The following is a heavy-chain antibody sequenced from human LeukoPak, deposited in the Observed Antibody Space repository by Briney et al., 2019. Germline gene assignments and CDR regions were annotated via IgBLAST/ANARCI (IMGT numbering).Heavy chain of an antibody. D-gene: IGHD5-18*01. Sequence: ASVKVSCKASGYTFTSYGISWVRQAPGQGLEWMGWISAYNGNTNYAQKLQGRVTMATDTSTSTAYMELRSLRSDDTAVYYCARAPVGGYSYDWPLDYWGQGTLVTVSS. CDR1: GYTFTSYG. CDR3: ARAPVGGYSYDWPLDY. V-gene: IGHV1-18*01. J-gene: IGHJ4*02. CDR2: ISAYNGNT.